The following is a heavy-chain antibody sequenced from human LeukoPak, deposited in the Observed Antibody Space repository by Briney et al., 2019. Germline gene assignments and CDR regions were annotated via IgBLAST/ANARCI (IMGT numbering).Heavy chain of an antibody. J-gene: IGHJ5*02. CDR1: GYTFTRYG. CDR2: ISAYNGNT. D-gene: IGHD3-3*01. V-gene: IGHV1-18*01. CDR3: ARGPTYDFWSGYYTPRFDP. Sequence: ASVKVSCKASGYTFTRYGISWVRQAPGQGLEWMGWISAYNGNTNYAQKLQGRVTMTTDTSTSTAYMELRSLRSDDTAVYYCARGPTYDFWSGYYTPRFDPWGQGTLVTVSS.